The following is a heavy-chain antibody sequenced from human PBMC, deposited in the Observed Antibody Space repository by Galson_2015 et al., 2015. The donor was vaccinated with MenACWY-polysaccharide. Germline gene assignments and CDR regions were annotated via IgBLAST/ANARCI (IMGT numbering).Heavy chain of an antibody. CDR2: ISGSGGTT. J-gene: IGHJ3*02. D-gene: IGHD5-24*01. CDR1: GFTFSSYA. V-gene: IGHV3-23*01. Sequence: LRLSCAASGFTFSSYAMSWVRQAPGKGLEWVSIISGSGGTTYYADSVKGRFTISRDNSKDTLYLQMNSLRAEDTAVYYCECATRHAFDIWGQGTMVTVSS. CDR3: ECATRHAFDI.